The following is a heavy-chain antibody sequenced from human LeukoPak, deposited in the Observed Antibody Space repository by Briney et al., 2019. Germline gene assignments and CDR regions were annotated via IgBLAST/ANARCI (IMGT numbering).Heavy chain of an antibody. CDR3: AKGRATMVRGVRYFDY. CDR2: ISGSGGST. CDR1: GFTYSSYA. D-gene: IGHD3-10*01. Sequence: GGSLRLSCAASGFTYSSYAMSWVRQAPGKGLEWVSAISGSGGSTYYADSVKGRFTISRDNSKNTLYLQMYSLRAEDTAVYYCAKGRATMVRGVRYFDYWGQGTLVTVSS. J-gene: IGHJ4*02. V-gene: IGHV3-23*01.